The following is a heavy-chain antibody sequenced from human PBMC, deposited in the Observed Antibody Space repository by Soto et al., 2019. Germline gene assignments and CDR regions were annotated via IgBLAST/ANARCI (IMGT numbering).Heavy chain of an antibody. CDR2: ISGSGGST. V-gene: IGHV3-23*01. J-gene: IGHJ6*02. CDR3: AKGRHMITFGGVTDYYGMDV. CDR1: GFTFSSYA. Sequence: GGSLRLSCAASGFTFSSYAMSWVRQAPGKGLEWVSAISGSGGSTYYADSVKGRFTISRDNSKNTLYLQMNSLRAEDTAVYYCAKGRHMITFGGVTDYYGMDVWGQGTTVTVSS. D-gene: IGHD3-16*01.